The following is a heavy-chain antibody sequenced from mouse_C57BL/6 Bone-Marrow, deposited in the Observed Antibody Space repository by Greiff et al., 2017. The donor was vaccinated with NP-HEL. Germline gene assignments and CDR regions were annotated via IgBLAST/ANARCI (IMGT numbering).Heavy chain of an antibody. CDR1: GFSLTSYA. V-gene: IGHV2-9-1*01. J-gene: IGHJ2*01. CDR2: IWTGGGT. Sequence: VKLVESGPGLVAPSQSLSITCTVSGFSLTSYAISWVRQPPGKGLEWLGVIWTGGGTNYNSALKSRLSISKDNSKSQVFLKMNSLQTDDTARYYCARVITTVVGDYFDYWGQGTTLTVSS. D-gene: IGHD1-1*01. CDR3: ARVITTVVGDYFDY.